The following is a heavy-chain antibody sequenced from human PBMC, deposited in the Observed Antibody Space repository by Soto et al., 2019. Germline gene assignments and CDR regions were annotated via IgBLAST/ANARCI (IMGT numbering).Heavy chain of an antibody. D-gene: IGHD1-26*01. CDR3: ARRGSGSYYDY. CDR1: GFTFSSYA. CDR2: ISGSGGST. V-gene: IGHV3-23*04. J-gene: IGHJ4*02. Sequence: EVQLVESGGHLVQPGGSLTLSCAASGFTFSSYAMRWVRQAPGKGLEWVSAISGSGGSTYYADSVKGRFTISRDNSKNTLYLQMNSLRAEDTAVYYCARRGSGSYYDYWGQGTLVTVSS.